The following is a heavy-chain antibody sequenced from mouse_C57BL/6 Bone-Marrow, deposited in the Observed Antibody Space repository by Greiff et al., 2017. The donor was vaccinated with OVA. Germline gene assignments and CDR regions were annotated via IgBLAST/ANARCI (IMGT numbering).Heavy chain of an antibody. CDR2: IDPENGDT. D-gene: IGHD2-1*01. Sequence: VQLQQSGAELVRPGASVKLSCTASGFNIKDDYMHWVKQRPEQGLEWIGWIDPENGDTEYASKFQGKATIPADKSSNTAYLQLSSLTSEDTAVYYCTSYGNFDYWGQGTTLTVSS. CDR1: GFNIKDDY. J-gene: IGHJ2*01. CDR3: TSYGNFDY. V-gene: IGHV14-4*01.